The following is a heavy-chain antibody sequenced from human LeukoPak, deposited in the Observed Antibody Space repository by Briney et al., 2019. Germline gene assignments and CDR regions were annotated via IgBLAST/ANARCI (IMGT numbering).Heavy chain of an antibody. CDR2: ICDTGNT. D-gene: IGHD1-14*01. J-gene: IGHJ5*02. V-gene: IGHV4-39*01. Sequence: SETLSLTCSVSGGSVSSGSYYWSWIRQPPGKGLECVGVICDTGNTYYNPSLKSRVTISVDTSKNQFSLRVTSVTAADTALYYCARHKSGIDWFDPWGQGTLVTVSS. CDR3: ARHKSGIDWFDP. CDR1: GGSVSSGSYY.